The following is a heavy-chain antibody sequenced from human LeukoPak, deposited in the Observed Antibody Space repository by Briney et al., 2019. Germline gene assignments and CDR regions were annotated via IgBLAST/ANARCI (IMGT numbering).Heavy chain of an antibody. V-gene: IGHV3-21*01. CDR1: GFTFSSYS. CDR3: ARGRLDIVVVPAAILPYYYYGMDV. D-gene: IGHD2-2*02. CDR2: ISSSSSYI. J-gene: IGHJ6*02. Sequence: GGSLRLSCAASGFTFSSYSMNWVRQAPGKGLEWVSSISSSSSYIYYADPVKGRFTISRDNAKNSLYLQMNSLRAEDTAVYYCARGRLDIVVVPAAILPYYYYGMDVWGQGTTVTVSS.